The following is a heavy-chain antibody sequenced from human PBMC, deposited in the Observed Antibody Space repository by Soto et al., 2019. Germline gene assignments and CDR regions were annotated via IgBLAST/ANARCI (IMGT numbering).Heavy chain of an antibody. CDR1: GGPFSSYA. CDR2: ITPMFGAP. CDR3: ARVFTGRWFDL. J-gene: IGHJ5*02. V-gene: IGHV1-69*06. D-gene: IGHD3-10*02. Sequence: QVQLVQSGAEVKKPGSSVKVSCTASGGPFSSYAINWVRRAPGQGLEWMGVITPMFGAPHYAQNFKGRITITADKSTNTGYLELSSLTSGETAVYFCARVFTGRWFDLWSHGTLVTVSS.